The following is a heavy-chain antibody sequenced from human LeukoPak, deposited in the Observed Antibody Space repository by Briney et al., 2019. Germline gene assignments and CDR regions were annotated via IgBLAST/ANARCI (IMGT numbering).Heavy chain of an antibody. CDR3: AKPGYCSGGSCIRGVFDY. CDR1: GFTFSSYG. CDR2: IRYDGSNK. D-gene: IGHD2-15*01. J-gene: IGHJ4*02. V-gene: IGHV3-30*02. Sequence: GGSLRLSCAASGFTFSSYGMHWVRQAPGKGLEWVAFIRYDGSNKYYADSVKGRFTISRDNSKNTLYLQMNSLRAEDTAVYYCAKPGYCSGGSCIRGVFDYWGQGTLVTVSS.